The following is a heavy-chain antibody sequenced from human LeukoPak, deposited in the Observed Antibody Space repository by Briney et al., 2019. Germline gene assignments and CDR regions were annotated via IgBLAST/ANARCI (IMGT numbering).Heavy chain of an antibody. J-gene: IGHJ4*02. CDR1: GGSFSDYS. V-gene: IGHV4-34*01. CDR3: ARYASGSYFRGIDY. CDR2: VYYSGST. D-gene: IGHD1-26*01. Sequence: SGTLSLTCAVYGGSFSDYSWTRIRQPPGKGLEWIGSVYYSGSTYYNPSLKSRITISADTSKSQFSLKLSSVTAADTAVYYCARYASGSYFRGIDYWGQGTLVTVSS.